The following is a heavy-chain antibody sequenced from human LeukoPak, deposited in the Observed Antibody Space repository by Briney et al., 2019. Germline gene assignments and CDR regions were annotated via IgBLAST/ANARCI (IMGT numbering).Heavy chain of an antibody. CDR2: IYYSGST. J-gene: IGHJ3*02. D-gene: IGHD6-13*01. CDR3: ARDSSSWQPGEAFDI. V-gene: IGHV4-59*12. CDR1: GGSISSYY. Sequence: SETLSLTCTVSGGSISSYYWSWLRQPPGKGLEWMGYIYYSGSTNYNPSLRSRVTMSVDTSKNQFSLKLSSVTAADTAVYYCARDSSSWQPGEAFDIWGQGTMVTVSS.